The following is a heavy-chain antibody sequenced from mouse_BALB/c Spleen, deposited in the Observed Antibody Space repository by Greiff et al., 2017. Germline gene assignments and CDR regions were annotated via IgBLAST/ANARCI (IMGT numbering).Heavy chain of an antibody. V-gene: IGHV1-85*01. CDR2: IFPGDGST. J-gene: IGHJ2*01. CDR1: GYTFTTYD. Sequence: VQLQQSGAELVKPGASVKLSCKASGYTFTTYDINWVRQRPEQGLEWIGWIFPGDGSTKYNEKFKGKATLTTDKSSSTAYMQLTRLTSEDSAVYYCAREHSSGYYFDYWGQGTTLTVSS. D-gene: IGHD3-1*01. CDR3: AREHSSGYYFDY.